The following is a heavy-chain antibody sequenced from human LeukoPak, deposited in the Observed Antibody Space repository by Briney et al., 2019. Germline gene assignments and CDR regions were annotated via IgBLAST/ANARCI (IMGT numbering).Heavy chain of an antibody. J-gene: IGHJ3*02. CDR2: IRYDGSNK. CDR1: GFTFSSYG. D-gene: IGHD4-17*01. V-gene: IGHV3-30*02. Sequence: EGSLRLSCAASGFTFSSYGMHWVRQAPGKGLEWVAFIRYDGSNKYYADSVKGRFTISRDNAKNSLYLQMNSLRAEDTAVYYCARGGYGDYPYAAFDIWGQGTMVTVSS. CDR3: ARGGYGDYPYAAFDI.